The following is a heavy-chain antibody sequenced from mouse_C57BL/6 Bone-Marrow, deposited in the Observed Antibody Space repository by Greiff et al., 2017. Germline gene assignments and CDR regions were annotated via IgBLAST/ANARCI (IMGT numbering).Heavy chain of an antibody. Sequence: QVQLKQSGAELVRPGTSVKMSCKASGYTFTNYWIGWAKQRPGHGLEWIGDIYPGGGYTNYNEKFKGKATLTADKSSSTAYLQFSSLTSEDSAIFYCARRGVGTYWYFDVGAQGPRSPSPQ. D-gene: IGHD1-1*02. CDR2: IYPGGGYT. V-gene: IGHV1-63*01. J-gene: IGHJ1*03. CDR1: GYTFTNYW. CDR3: ARRGVGTYWYFDV.